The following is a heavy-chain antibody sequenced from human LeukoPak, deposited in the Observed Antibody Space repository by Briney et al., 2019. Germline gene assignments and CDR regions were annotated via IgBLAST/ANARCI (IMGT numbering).Heavy chain of an antibody. V-gene: IGHV4-59*10. J-gene: IGHJ6*02. CDR3: ARANPADSRDYYYGMDV. CDR2: IYTSGSA. CDR1: GGSFSGYY. Sequence: NPSETLSLTCAVYGGSFSGYYWSWIRQPPGKGLEWIGRIYTSGSANYNPSLKSRVTMSVDTSKNQFSLKLSSVTAADTAVYYCARANPADSRDYYYGMDVWGQGTTVTVSS. D-gene: IGHD2-8*01.